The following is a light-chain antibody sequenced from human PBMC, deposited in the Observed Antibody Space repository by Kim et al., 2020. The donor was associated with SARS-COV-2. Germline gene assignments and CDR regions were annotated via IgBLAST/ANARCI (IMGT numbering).Light chain of an antibody. CDR1: LHHLGNLG. J-gene: IGLJ3*02. CDR3: SACDSSLSAWV. CDR2: RNN. Sequence: QTATLTRTGHLHHLGNLGAACLQPHPGHPPEPLSYRNNNRPSGISERFSASSSGNTASLTITALQPEDEADYYCSACDSSLSAWVFGGGTQLTVL. V-gene: IGLV10-54*04.